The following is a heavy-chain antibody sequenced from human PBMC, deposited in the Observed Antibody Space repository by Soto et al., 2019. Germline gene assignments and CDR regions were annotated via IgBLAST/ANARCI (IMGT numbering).Heavy chain of an antibody. V-gene: IGHV3-74*01. Sequence: EVQLVESGGGLVQPGGSLRLSCAASGFTFSSYWMHWVRQAPGKGLVWVSRINSVWSSTSYADSVKGRFTISRDNANNTLYLQMNSLRAEDTAVYYCAVAVAGPTAIGYWGQGTLVTVSS. J-gene: IGHJ4*02. CDR3: AVAVAGPTAIGY. D-gene: IGHD6-19*01. CDR1: GFTFSSYW. CDR2: INSVWSST.